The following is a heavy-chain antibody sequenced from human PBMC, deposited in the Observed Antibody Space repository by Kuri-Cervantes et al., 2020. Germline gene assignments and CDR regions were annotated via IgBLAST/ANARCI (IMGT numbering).Heavy chain of an antibody. CDR2: IYYSGST. D-gene: IGHD4-17*01. J-gene: IGHJ4*02. CDR3: ARLGDYGDAAFDS. Sequence: SETLSLTCTVSGGSISSYYWSWIRQPPGKGLEWTGYIYYSGSTNYNPSLKSRVTISVDTSKNQFSLKLSSVTAADTAVYYCARLGDYGDAAFDSWGQGTLVTISS. V-gene: IGHV4-59*01. CDR1: GGSISSYY.